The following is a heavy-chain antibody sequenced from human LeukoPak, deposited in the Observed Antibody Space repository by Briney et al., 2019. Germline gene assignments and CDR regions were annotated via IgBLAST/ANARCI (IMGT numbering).Heavy chain of an antibody. V-gene: IGHV4-38-2*02. J-gene: IGHJ4*02. CDR3: ARERSGYSLFDY. D-gene: IGHD3-22*01. CDR2: IYHSGST. Sequence: SETLSLTCTVSGYSISSAYYWGWIRQPPGKGLEWIGSIYHSGSTYYNPSLKSRVTISVDTSKNQFSLKLNSVTAADTAAYYCARERSGYSLFDYWGQGTLVTVSS. CDR1: GYSISSAYY.